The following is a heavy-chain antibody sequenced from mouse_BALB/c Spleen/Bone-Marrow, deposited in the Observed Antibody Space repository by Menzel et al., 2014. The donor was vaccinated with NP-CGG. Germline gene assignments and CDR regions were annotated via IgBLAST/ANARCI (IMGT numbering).Heavy chain of an antibody. Sequence: VQLQQSGPELEKPGASVKMSCKASGYSFTDYNMNWVKQSNGKSLEWIGNIDPSYGGTTYNQKFKGKATVTVDKSTSTVYMQLTCLTSDDSAVYNCARGHRGYRTWFAYRGQGTLVTVSA. CDR2: IDPSYGGT. CDR1: GYSFTDYN. V-gene: IGHV1S135*01. CDR3: ARGHRGYRTWFAY. J-gene: IGHJ3*01. D-gene: IGHD2-2*01.